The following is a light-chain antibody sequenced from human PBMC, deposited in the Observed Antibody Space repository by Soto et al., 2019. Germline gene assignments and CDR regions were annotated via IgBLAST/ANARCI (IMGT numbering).Light chain of an antibody. CDR3: QQSYSTPIT. V-gene: IGKV1-39*01. J-gene: IGKJ5*01. CDR1: QSISSY. CDR2: AAS. Sequence: QLTSSSSSLSSSIIDRVTIACRASQSISSYLNWYQQKPGKAPKLLIYAASSLQSGVPSRFSGSGSGTDFTLTISSLQPEDFATYYCQQSYSTPITFGQGTRLEIK.